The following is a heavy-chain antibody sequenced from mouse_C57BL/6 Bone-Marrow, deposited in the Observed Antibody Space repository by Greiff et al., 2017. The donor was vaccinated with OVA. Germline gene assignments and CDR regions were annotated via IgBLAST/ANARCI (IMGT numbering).Heavy chain of an antibody. CDR3: ARYNDGYSY. CDR1: GFTFTDYY. CDR2: IRNKANGYTT. J-gene: IGHJ2*01. Sequence: EVKLMESGGGLVQPGGSLSLSCAASGFTFTDYYMSWVRQPPGKALEWLGFIRNKANGYTTEYSASVKGRFTISRDNSLSILYLQMNALRAEDSATYYCARYNDGYSYWGQGTTLTVSS. V-gene: IGHV7-3*01. D-gene: IGHD2-3*01.